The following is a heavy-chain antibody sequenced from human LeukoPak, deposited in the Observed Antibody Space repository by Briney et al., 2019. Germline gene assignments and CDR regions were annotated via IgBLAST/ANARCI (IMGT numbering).Heavy chain of an antibody. CDR1: GGTFSSYA. CDR3: ARDPYITMIVVVNWDHLVGDD. CDR2: IIPILGIA. V-gene: IGHV1-69*04. Sequence: GASVKVSCKASGGTFSSYAISWVRQAPGQGLECMGRIIPILGIANYAQKFQGRVTITADKSTSTAYMELSSLRSEDTAVYYCARDPYITMIVVVNWDHLVGDDWGQGTLVTVSS. J-gene: IGHJ4*02. D-gene: IGHD3-22*01.